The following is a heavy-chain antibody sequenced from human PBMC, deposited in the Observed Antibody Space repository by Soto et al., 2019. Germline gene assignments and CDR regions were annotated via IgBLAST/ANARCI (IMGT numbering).Heavy chain of an antibody. CDR2: IYYSGST. Sequence: SETLSLTCAVYGGSFSGYYWSWIRQPPGKGLEWIGYIYYSGSTYYNPSLKSRVTISVDTSKNQFSLKLSSVTAADTAVYYCARGNWFDPWGQGTLVTVSS. CDR1: GGSFSGYY. J-gene: IGHJ5*02. V-gene: IGHV4-34*09. CDR3: ARGNWFDP.